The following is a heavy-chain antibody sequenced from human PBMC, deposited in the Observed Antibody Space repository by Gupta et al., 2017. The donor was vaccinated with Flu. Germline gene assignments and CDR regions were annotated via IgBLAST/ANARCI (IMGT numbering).Heavy chain of an antibody. CDR3: ASIGYYPRPPNDY. D-gene: IGHD3-3*01. CDR2: ISSSGSTI. J-gene: IGHJ4*02. Sequence: EVQLVESGGGLVQPGGSLRLSCAASGFTFSSYEMNWVRQAPGKGLEWVSYISSSGSTIYYADSVKGRFTISRDNAKNSLYLQMNSLRAEDTAVYYCASIGYYPRPPNDYWGQGTLVTVSS. CDR1: GFTFSSYE. V-gene: IGHV3-48*03.